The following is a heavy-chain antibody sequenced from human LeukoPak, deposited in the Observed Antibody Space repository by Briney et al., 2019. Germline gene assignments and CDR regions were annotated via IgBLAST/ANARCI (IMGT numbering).Heavy chain of an antibody. V-gene: IGHV3-30*18. D-gene: IGHD6-13*01. CDR2: ISYDGSNK. J-gene: IGHJ4*02. Sequence: GGSLRLSCAASGFTFSSYGMHWVRQAPGKGLEWVAVISYDGSNKYYADSVKGRFTISRDNSKNTLYLQMNSLRAEDTAVYYCAKTYSSSWYMGVSSDLGPPTFDYWGQGTLVTVSS. CDR3: AKTYSSSWYMGVSSDLGPPTFDY. CDR1: GFTFSSYG.